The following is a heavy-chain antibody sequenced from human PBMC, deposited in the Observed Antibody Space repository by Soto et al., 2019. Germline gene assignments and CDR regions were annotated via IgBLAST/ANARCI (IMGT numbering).Heavy chain of an antibody. CDR3: AKVGGWDGTFDI. V-gene: IGHV3-23*01. Sequence: GALRLSCAGSGFTFSSYAMSWVRRAPGKGLEWVSTVSGSGGSASYADSVKGRFTISGDKSKSTLYLQMNSLRAEDTAVYYCAKVGGWDGTFDIWGQGTMVTVSS. D-gene: IGHD1-26*01. CDR2: VSGSGGSA. CDR1: GFTFSSYA. J-gene: IGHJ3*02.